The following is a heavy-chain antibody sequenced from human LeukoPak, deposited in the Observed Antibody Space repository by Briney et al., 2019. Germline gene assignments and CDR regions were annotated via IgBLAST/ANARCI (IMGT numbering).Heavy chain of an antibody. D-gene: IGHD6-19*01. CDR3: AWWYYSGWAFDY. CDR1: GGSFSGYY. J-gene: IGHJ4*02. CDR2: INHSGST. Sequence: PSETLSLTCAVYGGSFSGYYWSWIRQPPGKGLEWIGEINHSGSTNYNPSLKSRVTISVDTSKNQFSLKLSSVTAADTAVYYSAWWYYSGWAFDYCGQGTLVTVSS. V-gene: IGHV4-34*01.